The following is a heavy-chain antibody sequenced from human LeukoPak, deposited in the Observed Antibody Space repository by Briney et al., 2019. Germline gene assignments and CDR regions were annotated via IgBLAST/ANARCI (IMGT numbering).Heavy chain of an antibody. CDR2: ISGSGGNT. V-gene: IGHV3-23*01. Sequence: GGSLRLSCAASGFTFSSYAMTWVRQAPGKGLEWVSGISGSGGNTYYADSVKGRFTVSRDNSRNTMYLQMNSLRAEDTAVYYCAKVAGYCSGGSCYQFDYWGQGTLVTVSS. CDR3: AKVAGYCSGGSCYQFDY. D-gene: IGHD2-15*01. J-gene: IGHJ4*02. CDR1: GFTFSSYA.